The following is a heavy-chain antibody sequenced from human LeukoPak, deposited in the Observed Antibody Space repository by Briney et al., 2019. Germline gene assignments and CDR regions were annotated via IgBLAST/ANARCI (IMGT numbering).Heavy chain of an antibody. Sequence: GGSLRLSCAASGFTFSTYGMHWVRQVPGKGLEWVALISYDGSVEDYVDSVKGRFTISRDNSKNTLYLQMNSLRAEDTAVYYCAKDTGYRLPLWFYYYGMDVWAKGPRSPSP. CDR1: GFTFSTYG. D-gene: IGHD3-9*01. CDR3: AKDTGYRLPLWFYYYGMDV. J-gene: IGHJ6*02. CDR2: ISYDGSVE. V-gene: IGHV3-30*18.